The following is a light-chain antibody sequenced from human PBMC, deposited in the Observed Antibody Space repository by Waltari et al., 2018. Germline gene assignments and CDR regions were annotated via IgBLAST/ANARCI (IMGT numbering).Light chain of an antibody. CDR2: GAS. J-gene: IGKJ2*01. Sequence: EIVLTQSPGTLSLSPGERATLSCRASQSASSSYLAWYQQKPGQSPRLLIYGASSRATGIPDRFSGSGSGTDFTLTISRLEPEDFAVYYCQQYGSSTETFGQGTKLEIK. CDR1: QSASSSY. V-gene: IGKV3-20*01. CDR3: QQYGSSTET.